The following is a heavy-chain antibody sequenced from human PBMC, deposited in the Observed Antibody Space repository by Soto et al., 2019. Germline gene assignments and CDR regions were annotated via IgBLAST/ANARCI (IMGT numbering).Heavy chain of an antibody. CDR2: IYHSGTT. J-gene: IGHJ4*02. V-gene: IGHV4-31*03. CDR3: AKLHYYDSTALADY. CDR1: GGSISSGGYY. D-gene: IGHD3-22*01. Sequence: SETLSLTCTVSGGSISSGGYYWSWIRQHPGKGLEWIGYIYHSGTTYYNPSLKSRVTISVDTSKNQFSLKLSSVTAADTAVYYCAKLHYYDSTALADYWGQGILVTVSS.